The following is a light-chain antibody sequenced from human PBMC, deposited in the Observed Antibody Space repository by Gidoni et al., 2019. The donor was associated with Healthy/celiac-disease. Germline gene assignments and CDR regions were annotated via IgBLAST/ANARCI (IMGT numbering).Light chain of an antibody. V-gene: IGKV3-15*01. CDR2: GAS. Sequence: SCRASQSVSSNLACYQQKPGQATRLLIYGASTRATGIPARFSCSGSGTEFTLTISRLQSEDFAVYYCQQYNNWRTFGQGTKVEIK. CDR1: QSVSSN. CDR3: QQYNNWRT. J-gene: IGKJ1*01.